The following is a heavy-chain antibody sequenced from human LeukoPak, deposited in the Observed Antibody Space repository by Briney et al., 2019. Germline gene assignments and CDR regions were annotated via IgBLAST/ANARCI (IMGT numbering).Heavy chain of an antibody. CDR2: INNDDSST. CDR1: GFTFSRYW. Sequence: GSLRLSCAASGFTFSRYWMHWVRQAPGKGLVWVSRINNDDSSTSYADSVKGRSTISRDNAKNTLYLQMNSLRAEDTAMYYCAREDYWGQGTLVTVSS. CDR3: AREDY. V-gene: IGHV3-74*01. J-gene: IGHJ4*02.